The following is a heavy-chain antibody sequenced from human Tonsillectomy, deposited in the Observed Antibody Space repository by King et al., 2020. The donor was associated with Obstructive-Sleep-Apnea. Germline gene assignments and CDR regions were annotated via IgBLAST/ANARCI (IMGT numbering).Heavy chain of an antibody. V-gene: IGHV3-15*01. CDR3: TTGASEVPDDSEAGIQYFDY. Sequence: VQLVESGGGLVKPGGSLRLSCVASGFTFNNDWMSWVRQAPGKGLEWVGRIKSKTDGGTPEYAAPVRGRFTISRADSQNTLYLQMNSLKTEDTAVYYCTTGASEVPDDSEAGIQYFDYWGQGTLVTVSS. CDR2: IKSKTDGGTP. CDR1: GFTFNNDW. J-gene: IGHJ4*02. D-gene: IGHD1-1*01.